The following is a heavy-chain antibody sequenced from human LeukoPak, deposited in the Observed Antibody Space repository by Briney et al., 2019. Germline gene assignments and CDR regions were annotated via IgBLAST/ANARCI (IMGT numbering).Heavy chain of an antibody. J-gene: IGHJ4*02. V-gene: IGHV4-38-2*02. CDR1: DYSISSGYY. Sequence: SETLSLTCSVSDYSISSGYYWGWIRPPPGKGLEWIGSIYHSGSTYYNPSLKSRVTISVDTSKNQFTLKMTSGTAADTAVYYCARIETYSSGWYDAFFDYWGQGTLVTVSS. D-gene: IGHD6-19*01. CDR2: IYHSGST. CDR3: ARIETYSSGWYDAFFDY.